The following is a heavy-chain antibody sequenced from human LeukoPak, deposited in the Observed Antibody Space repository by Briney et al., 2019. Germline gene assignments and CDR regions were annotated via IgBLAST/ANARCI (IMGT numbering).Heavy chain of an antibody. CDR2: IKSRADGGTT. CDR3: AKDPVA. V-gene: IGHV3-15*01. D-gene: IGHD4-23*01. CDR1: GFTFSNAW. J-gene: IGHJ4*02. Sequence: NPGGSLRLSCAGSGFTFSNAWMSWVRQAPGKGLEWVGRIKSRADGGTTDYAAPVKGRFTISRDNSKNTLYLHMNSLRAEDTAVYYCAKDPVAWGQGTLVTVSS.